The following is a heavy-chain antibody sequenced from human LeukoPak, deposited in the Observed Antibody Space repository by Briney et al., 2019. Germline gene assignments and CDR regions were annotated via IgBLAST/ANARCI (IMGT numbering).Heavy chain of an antibody. CDR3: ARGIGGYHILFDY. J-gene: IGHJ4*02. V-gene: IGHV4-34*01. CDR2: INHSGST. CDR1: GGSFSGYY. D-gene: IGHD3-3*01. Sequence: SETLSLTCAVYGGSFSGYYWSWIRQPPGKGLEWIGEINHSGSTNYDPSLKSRVTISVDTSKNQFSLKLSSVTAADTAVYYCARGIGGYHILFDYCGQGTLVTVSS.